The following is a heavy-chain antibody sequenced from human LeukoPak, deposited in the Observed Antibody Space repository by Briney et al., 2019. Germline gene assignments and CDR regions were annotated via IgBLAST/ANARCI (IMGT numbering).Heavy chain of an antibody. D-gene: IGHD3-22*01. Sequence: GGPLPTSAQGFGSRFTTYRGGGARQMPGKGLEGWGIIFPGDSDTRYSPSFQGQVTISTDKAISTAYLQWSSLKASDTAMYDCSRRVQYYYHSSGYPAAFDIWGQGTMVTVSS. CDR1: GSRFTTYR. CDR3: SRRVQYYYHSSGYPAAFDI. CDR2: IFPGDSDT. J-gene: IGHJ3*02. V-gene: IGHV5-51*01.